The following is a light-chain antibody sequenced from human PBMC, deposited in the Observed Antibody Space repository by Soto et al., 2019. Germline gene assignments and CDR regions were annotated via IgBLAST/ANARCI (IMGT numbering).Light chain of an antibody. CDR1: SSDVGGYNY. J-gene: IGLJ2*01. V-gene: IGLV2-8*01. CDR2: EVY. Sequence: QSALTQPPSASGSPGQSVTISCTGTSSDVGGYNYVSWYQQHPGKAPKLVFYEVYKRPSGVPDRFSGSKSGNTASLTVSGLQAEDEADYYCSSYGGSNNFVVFGGGTKVTVL. CDR3: SSYGGSNNFVV.